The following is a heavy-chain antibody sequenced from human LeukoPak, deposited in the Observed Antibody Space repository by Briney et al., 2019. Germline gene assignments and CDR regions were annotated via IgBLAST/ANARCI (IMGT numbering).Heavy chain of an antibody. CDR3: AREIGPIQLHLWGSAFDY. D-gene: IGHD5-18*01. Sequence: ASVKVSCKASGYTFTNYYMHWVRQAPGQGLEWMGIINPRGGSTSYAQKFQGRVAMTRDTSTNTVYMDLSSLRSEDTAVYYCAREIGPIQLHLWGSAFDYWGQGTLVTVSS. CDR1: GYTFTNYY. J-gene: IGHJ4*02. CDR2: INPRGGST. V-gene: IGHV1-46*01.